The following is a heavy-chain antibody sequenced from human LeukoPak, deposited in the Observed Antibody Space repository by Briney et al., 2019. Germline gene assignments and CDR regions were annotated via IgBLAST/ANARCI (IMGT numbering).Heavy chain of an antibody. CDR2: ISNGGDRT. J-gene: IGHJ4*02. CDR1: GFTFSDHA. CDR3: AKGTSTLDY. Sequence: GGSLRLSCAASGFTFSDHAMNWVRHAPGKGLEWVSLISNGGDRTYYADSVRGRFTISRDNSKNMVYLQMNSLRVEDTAVYFCAKGTSTLDYWGQGTLVTVSS. D-gene: IGHD3-3*02. V-gene: IGHV3-23*01.